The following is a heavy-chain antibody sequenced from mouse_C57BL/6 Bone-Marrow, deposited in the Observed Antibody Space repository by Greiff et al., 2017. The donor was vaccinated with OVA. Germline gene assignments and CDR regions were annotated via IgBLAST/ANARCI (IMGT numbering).Heavy chain of an antibody. CDR2: IDPSDSYT. Sequence: QVQLQQPGAELVMPGASVKLSCKASGYTFTSYWMHWVKQRPGQGLEWIGEIDPSDSYTNYNQKFKGKATLTVDKSSSTAYMQLSSLTSEDSAVYDCASEAEDLYAMDYWGQGTSVTVSS. CDR3: ASEAEDLYAMDY. CDR1: GYTFTSYW. D-gene: IGHD3-2*02. V-gene: IGHV1-69*01. J-gene: IGHJ4*01.